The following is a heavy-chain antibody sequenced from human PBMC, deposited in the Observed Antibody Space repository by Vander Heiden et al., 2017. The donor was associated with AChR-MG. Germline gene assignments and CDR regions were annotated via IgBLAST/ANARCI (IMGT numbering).Heavy chain of an antibody. Sequence: QVQLQQWGAGLLTPSETLSLTCAVYGGSFSGYYWSWIRQPPGKGLEWIGEINHSGSTNYNPSLKSRVTISVDTPKNQFSLKLSSVTAADTAVYYCARVGASIAAQAFDYWGQGTLVTVSS. CDR2: INHSGST. J-gene: IGHJ4*02. D-gene: IGHD6-6*01. CDR3: ARVGASIAAQAFDY. CDR1: GGSFSGYY. V-gene: IGHV4-34*01.